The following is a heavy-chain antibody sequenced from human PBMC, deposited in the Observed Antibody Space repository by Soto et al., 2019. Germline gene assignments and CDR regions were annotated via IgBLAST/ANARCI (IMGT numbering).Heavy chain of an antibody. CDR3: VHSRCGGDCLRSYSSHYYYGMDV. D-gene: IGHD2-21*02. Sequence: TLSLTCTVSGGSINTYNLFWAWIRQPPGKALEWLALIYWDGDKRYSPSLQSRLSITKDTSNNQVVLTMTNMDPVDTATYYCVHSRCGGDCLRSYSSHYYYGMDVWGQGNTVTVSS. V-gene: IGHV2-5*02. CDR1: GGSINTYNLF. J-gene: IGHJ6*02. CDR2: IYWDGDK.